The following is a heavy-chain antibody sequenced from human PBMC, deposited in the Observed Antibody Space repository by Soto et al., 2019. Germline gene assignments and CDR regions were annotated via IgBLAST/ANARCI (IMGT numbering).Heavy chain of an antibody. CDR2: ISYDGSNK. D-gene: IGHD5-18*01. J-gene: IGHJ6*02. CDR3: ARDFGYSYEYYYYGMDV. CDR1: GFTFSSYA. Sequence: GGSLRLSCAASGFTFSSYAMHWVRQAPGKGLEWVAVISYDGSNKYYADSVKGRFTISRDNSKNTLYLQMNSLRAEDTAVYYCARDFGYSYEYYYYGMDVWGQGTTVTVSS. V-gene: IGHV3-30-3*01.